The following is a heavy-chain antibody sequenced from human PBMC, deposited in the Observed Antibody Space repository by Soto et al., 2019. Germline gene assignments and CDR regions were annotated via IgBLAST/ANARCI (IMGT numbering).Heavy chain of an antibody. CDR2: ISGGDNT. D-gene: IGHD2-2*01. CDR3: AKELGYCSSTNCYEFDY. J-gene: IGHJ4*02. CDR1: GFTFSSYA. V-gene: IGHV3-23*01. Sequence: GSLRLSCAASGFTFSSYAMSWVRQAPGKGLEWVSAISGGDNTYYADSVKGRFTISRDNSKNTMYLQMNSLRAEDTAVYYCAKELGYCSSTNCYEFDYWGQGTLVTVSS.